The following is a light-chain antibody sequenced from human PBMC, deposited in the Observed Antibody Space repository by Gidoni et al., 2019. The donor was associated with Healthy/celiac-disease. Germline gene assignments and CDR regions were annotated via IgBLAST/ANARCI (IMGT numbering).Light chain of an antibody. CDR3: MQALQTPTT. CDR1: QSLLHSNGYNY. Sequence: DIVMTQSPLSLPVTPGATSSISCRSSQSLLHSNGYNYLDWYLQKPGHSPQLLIYLGSNRASVVPDRFSCSGSGTEFTLKISSVEPEDVGVYYCMQALQTPTTFGQGTRLEIK. J-gene: IGKJ5*01. V-gene: IGKV2-28*01. CDR2: LGS.